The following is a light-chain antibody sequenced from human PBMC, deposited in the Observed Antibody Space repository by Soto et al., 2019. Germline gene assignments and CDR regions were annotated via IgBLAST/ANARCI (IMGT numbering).Light chain of an antibody. J-gene: IGLJ3*02. CDR2: TNN. V-gene: IGLV1-44*01. CDR3: AAWDGSLNGPL. Sequence: QSVLTQPPSASGTPGQSVTISCSGSSSNIGSNFVNWYQQLPGTAPKLLIYTNNQRPSGVPDRFSGSKSGTSASLAISGLQSEDEADYHCAAWDGSLNGPLFGGGTKVTVL. CDR1: SSNIGSNF.